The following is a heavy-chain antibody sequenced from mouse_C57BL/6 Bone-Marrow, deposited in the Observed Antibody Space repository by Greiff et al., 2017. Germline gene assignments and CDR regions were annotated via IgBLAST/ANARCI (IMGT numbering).Heavy chain of an antibody. V-gene: IGHV1-81*01. J-gene: IGHJ2*01. CDR2: IYPRSGNS. CDR3: GRGGLRPTFDY. CDR1: GYTFTSYG. Sequence: LVESGAELARPGASVKLSCTASGYTFTSYGISWVNQRTGQGLEWIGEIYPRSGNSYYNEKFKGKGTLTADKSSSPAYMELRSRASEDSAVSFCGRGGLRPTFDYWGQGTTPTVAS. D-gene: IGHD2-4*01.